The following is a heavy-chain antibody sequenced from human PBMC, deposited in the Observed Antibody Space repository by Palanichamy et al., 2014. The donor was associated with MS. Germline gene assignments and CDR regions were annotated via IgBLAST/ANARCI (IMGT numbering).Heavy chain of an antibody. D-gene: IGHD1-26*01. V-gene: IGHV4-4*02. CDR3: ARESPVGAKAFDY. J-gene: IGHJ4*02. CDR1: GGSISSIHW. Sequence: QVQLQESGPGLVKPSGTLSLTCAVSGGSISSIHWRTWVRQPPGKGLEYIGQIYHNGVTNYNPSLKSRLIISIDKSKNHFSLNLSSVTAADTAVYYCARESPVGAKAFDYWGQGTLVTVSS. CDR2: IYHNGVT.